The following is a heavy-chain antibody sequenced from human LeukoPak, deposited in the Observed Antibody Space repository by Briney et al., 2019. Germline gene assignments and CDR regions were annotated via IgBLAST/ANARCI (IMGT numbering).Heavy chain of an antibody. CDR1: GGSISSSSYY. CDR3: ASLTTADAFDI. Sequence: NPSETLSLTCTVSGGSISSSSYYWGWIRQPPGKGLEWIGSIYYSGSTYYNPSLRSRVTISVDTSKNQFSLKLSSVTAADTAVFYCASLTTADAFDIWGQGTMVTVSS. D-gene: IGHD3-22*01. V-gene: IGHV4-39*07. J-gene: IGHJ3*02. CDR2: IYYSGST.